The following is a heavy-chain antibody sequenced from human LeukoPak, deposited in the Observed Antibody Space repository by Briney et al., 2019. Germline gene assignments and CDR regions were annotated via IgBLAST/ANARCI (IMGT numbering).Heavy chain of an antibody. CDR2: IYYSGST. Sequence: SETLSLTCSVSRYSISSGYYWAWIRQPPGKGLEWIGYIYYSGSTNYNPSLKSRVTISVDKSKNQFSLKLSSVTAADTAVYYCARDLLDSSGYWGQGTLVTVSS. V-gene: IGHV4-61*05. CDR3: ARDLLDSSGY. J-gene: IGHJ4*02. D-gene: IGHD3-22*01. CDR1: RYSISSGYY.